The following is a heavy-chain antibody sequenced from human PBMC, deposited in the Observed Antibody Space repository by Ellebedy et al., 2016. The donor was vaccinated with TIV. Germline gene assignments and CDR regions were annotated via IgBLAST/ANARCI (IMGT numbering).Heavy chain of an antibody. CDR3: ACHVSHIAVFHV. D-gene: IGHD2-2*01. V-gene: IGHV4-31*03. J-gene: IGHJ6*02. CDR1: GGSISSGGYY. CDR2: IYYSGST. Sequence: MPSETLSLTCTVSGGSISSGGYYWSWIRQHPGTGLEWIGYIYYSGSTHYNPSLKGRVIMSVDTYKNQFSLKLTSVTAADTAVYYCACHVSHIAVFHVWGQGTTVTVSS.